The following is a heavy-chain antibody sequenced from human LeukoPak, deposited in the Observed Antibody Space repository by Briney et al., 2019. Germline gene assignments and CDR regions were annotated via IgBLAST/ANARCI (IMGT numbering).Heavy chain of an antibody. D-gene: IGHD3-22*01. Sequence: SETLSLTCTVSGGSISSSSYYWGWIRQPPGKGLEWIGSIYYSGSTYYNPSLKSRVTISVDTSKNQFSLKLSSVTAADTAVYHCARDRYDSSGSFDYWGQGTLVTVSS. CDR1: GGSISSSSYY. CDR3: ARDRYDSSGSFDY. J-gene: IGHJ4*02. CDR2: IYYSGST. V-gene: IGHV4-39*07.